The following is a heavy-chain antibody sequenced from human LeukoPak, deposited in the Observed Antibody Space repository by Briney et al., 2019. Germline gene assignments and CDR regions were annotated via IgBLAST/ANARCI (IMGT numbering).Heavy chain of an antibody. CDR1: GFTFSRQW. CDR2: INPDGSDK. Sequence: GGSLRLSCAASGFTFSRQWMSWVRQAPGKGLEWVANINPDGSDKYYVDSVKGRFTISRDNAKSSLYLQMNSLSAEDTAVYYCAKLPYGDYNHHWGQGTLVTVSS. D-gene: IGHD4-17*01. J-gene: IGHJ1*01. CDR3: AKLPYGDYNHH. V-gene: IGHV3-7*05.